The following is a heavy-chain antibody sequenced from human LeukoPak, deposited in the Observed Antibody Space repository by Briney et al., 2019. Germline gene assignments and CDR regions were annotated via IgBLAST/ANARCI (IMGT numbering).Heavy chain of an antibody. J-gene: IGHJ3*01. D-gene: IGHD1-26*01. CDR2: INHSGSS. Sequence: SETLSLTCTVSGYSISNDYYWSWIRQPPGKGLEWIGEINHSGSSNHNPSLKSRLTMSVDTSKNQFSLRLTSVTAADTALYYCARRPWVGAADSWGQGTMVTVSS. CDR3: ARRPWVGAADS. CDR1: GYSISNDYY. V-gene: IGHV4-34*01.